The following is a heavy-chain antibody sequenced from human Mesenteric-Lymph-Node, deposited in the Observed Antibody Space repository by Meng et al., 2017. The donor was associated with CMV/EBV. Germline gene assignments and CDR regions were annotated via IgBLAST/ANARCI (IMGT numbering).Heavy chain of an antibody. CDR1: GGSISSYY. V-gene: IGHV4-59*01. Sequence: GSLRLSCTVSGGSISSYYWSWIRQPPGKGLEWIGYIYYSGSTNYNPSLKSRVTISVDTSKNQFSLKLSSVTAADTAVYYCAREGHDFWSGYFGMDVWGQGTTVTVSS. J-gene: IGHJ6*02. D-gene: IGHD3-3*01. CDR2: IYYSGST. CDR3: AREGHDFWSGYFGMDV.